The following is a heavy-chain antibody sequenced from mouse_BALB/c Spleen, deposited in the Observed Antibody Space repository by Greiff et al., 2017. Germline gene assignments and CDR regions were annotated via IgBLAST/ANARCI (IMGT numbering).Heavy chain of an antibody. J-gene: IGHJ4*01. CDR2: IDTSDSYT. CDR1: GYTFTDYW. CDR3: ARRGPYYAMDY. D-gene: IGHD3-3*01. V-gene: IGHV1-69*01. Sequence: QVQLKESGAELVMPGASVKMSCKASGYTFTDYWMHWVKQRPGQGLEWIGAIDTSDSYTSYNQKFKGKATLTVDESSSTAYMQLSSLTSEDSAVYYCARRGPYYAMDYWGQGTSVTVSS.